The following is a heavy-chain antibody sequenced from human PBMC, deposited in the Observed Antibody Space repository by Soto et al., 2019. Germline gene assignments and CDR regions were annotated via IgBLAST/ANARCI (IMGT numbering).Heavy chain of an antibody. CDR2: ISGSGGST. Sequence: GGSLRLSCAASGFTFSSYAMSWVRQAPGKGLEWVSAISGSGGSTYYADSVKGRFTISRDNSKNTLYLQMNSLRAEDTAVYYCAKDYVVGLAVAGTSGMDYWGQGTLVTVSS. V-gene: IGHV3-23*01. CDR3: AKDYVVGLAVAGTSGMDY. D-gene: IGHD6-19*01. J-gene: IGHJ4*02. CDR1: GFTFSSYA.